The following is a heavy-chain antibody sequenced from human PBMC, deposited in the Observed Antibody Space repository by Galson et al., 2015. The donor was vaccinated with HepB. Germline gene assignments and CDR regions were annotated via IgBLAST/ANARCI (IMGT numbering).Heavy chain of an antibody. V-gene: IGHV5-51*01. D-gene: IGHD3-22*01. CDR1: GYRFSTYW. Sequence: QSGAEVKKPGESLKISCKGSGYRFSTYWIGWVRQLPGRGLEWMGSVYPGASDTRYSPSFQGQVTISADKSINTAYLQWSSLEASVTAMYYCARRQIYGSGFYGMDVWGQGTTVTVSS. J-gene: IGHJ6*02. CDR2: VYPGASDT. CDR3: ARRQIYGSGFYGMDV.